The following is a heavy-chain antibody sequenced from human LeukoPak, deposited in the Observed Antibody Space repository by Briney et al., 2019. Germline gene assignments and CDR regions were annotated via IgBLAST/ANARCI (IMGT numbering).Heavy chain of an antibody. CDR3: ARGADIVVVPAAMRPYYYYMDV. CDR2: ISAYNGNT. J-gene: IGHJ6*03. Sequence: GASVKVSCKAPGYTFTSYGISWVRQAPGQGLEWMGWISAYNGNTNYAQKLQGRVTMTTDTSTSTAYMELRSLRSDDTAVYYCARGADIVVVPAAMRPYYYYMDVWGKGTTVTVSS. D-gene: IGHD2-2*01. CDR1: GYTFTSYG. V-gene: IGHV1-18*01.